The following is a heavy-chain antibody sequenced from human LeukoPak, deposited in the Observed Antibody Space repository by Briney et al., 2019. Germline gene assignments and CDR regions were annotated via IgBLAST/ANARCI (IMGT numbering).Heavy chain of an antibody. J-gene: IGHJ4*02. Sequence: GGSLRLSCEASGFTFSSYGMHWVRQGPGKGLEYVSGISNNGDSTYYANSVKDRFTISRDNSKNTLYLQMGSLGAEDMAVYYCAKEEGSGTYAYWGQGTLVTVSS. V-gene: IGHV3-64*01. CDR2: ISNNGDST. CDR3: AKEEGSGTYAY. CDR1: GFTFSSYG. D-gene: IGHD1-26*01.